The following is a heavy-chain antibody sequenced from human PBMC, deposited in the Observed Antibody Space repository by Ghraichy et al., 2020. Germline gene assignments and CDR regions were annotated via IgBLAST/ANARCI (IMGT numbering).Heavy chain of an antibody. J-gene: IGHJ3*02. CDR1: GFTFSSYA. CDR3: AKDMYSSSWRHAFDI. V-gene: IGHV3-23*01. CDR2: ISGSGGST. D-gene: IGHD6-13*01. Sequence: GGSLRLSCAASGFTFSSYAMSWVRQAPGKGLEWVSAISGSGGSTYYADSVKGRFTISRDNSKNTLYLQINNLRAEDTAVYYCAKDMYSSSWRHAFDIWGQGTMVIVSS.